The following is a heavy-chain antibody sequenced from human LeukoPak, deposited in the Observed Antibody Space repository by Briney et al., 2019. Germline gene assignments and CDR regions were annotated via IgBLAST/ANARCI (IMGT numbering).Heavy chain of an antibody. D-gene: IGHD6-19*01. J-gene: IGHJ4*02. CDR2: ISSSSTNI. Sequence: GGSLRLSCAASGFTFSNYNMNWVRQAPGKGLEWVSYISSSSTNIYYTDSVMGRFTISRDNAKNSLYLQMNSLRAEDTAVYYCARDDTAVAGTELDFWGQGTLVTVSS. CDR1: GFTFSNYN. V-gene: IGHV3-21*01. CDR3: ARDDTAVAGTELDF.